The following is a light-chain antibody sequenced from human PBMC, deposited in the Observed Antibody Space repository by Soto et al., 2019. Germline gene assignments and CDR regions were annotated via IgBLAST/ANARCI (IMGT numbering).Light chain of an antibody. CDR1: QSVSRS. J-gene: IGKJ2*01. CDR3: QQRSNWPYT. V-gene: IGKV3-11*01. CDR2: DAS. Sequence: EIVLTQSPATLSLSPGDRATLSCRASQSVSRSFAWYHQKPGQAPRLLIYDASNRATGIPARFSGSGSGTDVTLTISSLEPEDFAVYYCQQRSNWPYTFGQGTKLEIK.